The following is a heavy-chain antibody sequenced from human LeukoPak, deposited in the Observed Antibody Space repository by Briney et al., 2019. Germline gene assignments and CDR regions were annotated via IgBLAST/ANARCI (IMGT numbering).Heavy chain of an antibody. D-gene: IGHD3-22*01. J-gene: IGHJ4*02. CDR3: AKISGYYPSDY. CDR2: ISSSSSYI. Sequence: GGSLSLSCAASGFTFSSYSMNWVRQAPGKGLEWVSSISSSSSYIYYADSVKGRFTISRDNSKNTLYLQMYSLRAEDTAVYYCAKISGYYPSDYWGQGTLVTVSS. V-gene: IGHV3-21*01. CDR1: GFTFSSYS.